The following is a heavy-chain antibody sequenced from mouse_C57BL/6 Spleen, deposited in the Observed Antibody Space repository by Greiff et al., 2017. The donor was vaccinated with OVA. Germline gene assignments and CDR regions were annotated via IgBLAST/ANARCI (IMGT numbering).Heavy chain of an antibody. CDR1: GYTFTSYW. J-gene: IGHJ3*01. Sequence: QVQLQQSGAELVKPGASVKMSCKASGYTFTSYWITWVKQRPGQGLEWIGDIYPGSGSTNYNEKFKSKATLTVDTSSSTAYMQLSSLTSEDSAVYYCARRYGSSAWFAYWGQGTLVTVSA. CDR2: IYPGSGST. D-gene: IGHD1-1*01. CDR3: ARRYGSSAWFAY. V-gene: IGHV1-55*01.